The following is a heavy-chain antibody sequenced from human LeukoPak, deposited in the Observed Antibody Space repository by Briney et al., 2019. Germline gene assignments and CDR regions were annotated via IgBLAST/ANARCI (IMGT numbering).Heavy chain of an antibody. CDR1: GFTFSNYG. Sequence: QPGGSLRLSCVASGFTFSNYGMHWVRQAPGKGLEWVAVISYDGSNKYYADSVKGRFTISRDNSKNTLYLQMNSLRAEDTAVYYCARDRLRYTAPYYFDYWGQGTLVTVSS. CDR3: ARDRLRYTAPYYFDY. CDR2: ISYDGSNK. D-gene: IGHD3-9*01. J-gene: IGHJ4*02. V-gene: IGHV3-30*03.